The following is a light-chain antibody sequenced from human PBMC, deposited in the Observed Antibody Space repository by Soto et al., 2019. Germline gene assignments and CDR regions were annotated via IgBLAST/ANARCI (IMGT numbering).Light chain of an antibody. J-gene: IGKJ1*01. CDR1: QSISINY. CDR3: QQYNNWPQT. V-gene: IGKV3-20*01. Sequence: ILLTQSRGTLSFSPGDRATLSFRASQSISINYFAWFQQKPGQPPRLLIYGASSRATGIPDRFSGSGSGTEFTLTISSLQSEDFAVYYCQQYNNWPQTFGQGTKV. CDR2: GAS.